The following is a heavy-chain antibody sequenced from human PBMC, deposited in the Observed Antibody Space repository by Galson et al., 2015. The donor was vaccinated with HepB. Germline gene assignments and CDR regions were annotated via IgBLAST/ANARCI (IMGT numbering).Heavy chain of an antibody. V-gene: IGHV3-21*01. CDR3: ARAPYYDFWSGYYAPKGGYMDV. D-gene: IGHD3-3*01. J-gene: IGHJ6*03. CDR2: ISSSSSYI. Sequence: WVRQAPGKGLEWVSSISSSSSYIYYADSVKGRFTISRDNAKNSLYLQMNSLRAEDTAVYYCARAPYYDFWSGYYAPKGGYMDVWGKGTTVTVSS.